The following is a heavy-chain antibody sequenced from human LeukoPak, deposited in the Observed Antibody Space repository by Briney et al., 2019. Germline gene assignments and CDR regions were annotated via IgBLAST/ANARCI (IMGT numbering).Heavy chain of an antibody. CDR3: AKDARRTSGWYFFDY. Sequence: PGGSLRLSCAASGFAFYSQAMGWVLQAPGKGLDWVSVISDSGSLTYYADSVKGRFTISRDNSKNTLFLQMNSLRAEDTAVYYCAKDARRTSGWYFFDYWGQGTLVTVSS. D-gene: IGHD6-19*01. CDR2: ISDSGSLT. J-gene: IGHJ4*02. CDR1: GFAFYSQA. V-gene: IGHV3-23*01.